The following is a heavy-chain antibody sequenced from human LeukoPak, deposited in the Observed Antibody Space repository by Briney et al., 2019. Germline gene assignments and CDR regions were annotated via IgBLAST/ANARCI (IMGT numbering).Heavy chain of an antibody. CDR2: IYTSRGT. J-gene: IGHJ4*02. CDR3: AGEGVGFGEPTAYY. Sequence: SETVSVTCVLSGESSTNYFWSWIRQPAGQGLEWIGRIYTSRGTTYNPSLKSGVTMSVDTSKNKFSLMLSCMTASDTAVFYCAGEGVGFGEPTAYYWGQGTLGSVSS. CDR1: GESSTNYF. D-gene: IGHD3-10*01. V-gene: IGHV4-4*07.